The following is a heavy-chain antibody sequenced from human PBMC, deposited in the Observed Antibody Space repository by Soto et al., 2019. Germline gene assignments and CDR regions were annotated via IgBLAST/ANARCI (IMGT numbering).Heavy chain of an antibody. D-gene: IGHD3-9*01. J-gene: IGHJ6*02. CDR3: ARVNYDISTGHYTYGMDV. Sequence: GGSLRLSCAASGFTFSSYSMNWVRQAPGKGLEWVSSISSSSSYIYYADSVKGRFTISIDNPKNSLYLQMNSLRDEDTAVYYCARVNYDISTGHYTYGMDVWGQGTTVTVSS. CDR2: ISSSSSYI. V-gene: IGHV3-21*01. CDR1: GFTFSSYS.